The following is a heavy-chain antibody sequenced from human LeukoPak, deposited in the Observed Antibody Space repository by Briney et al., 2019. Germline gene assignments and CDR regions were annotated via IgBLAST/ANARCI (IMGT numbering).Heavy chain of an antibody. V-gene: IGHV3-7*01. CDR2: IKQDGSEK. Sequence: GGSLRLSCAASGFTFSTYWMSWVRQAPGKGLEWVANIKQDGSEKYYVDSVKGRFIISRDNAKNSLYLQMNSLRAEDMAVYYCAREGLISMVRGAADYWGQGTLVTVSS. CDR3: AREGLISMVRGAADY. D-gene: IGHD3-10*01. CDR1: GFTFSTYW. J-gene: IGHJ4*02.